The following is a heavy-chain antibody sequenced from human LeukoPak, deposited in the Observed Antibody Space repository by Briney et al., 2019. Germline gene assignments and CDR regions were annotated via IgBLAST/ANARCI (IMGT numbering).Heavy chain of an antibody. J-gene: IGHJ4*02. D-gene: IGHD2-21*02. CDR3: AAQDEYCGGDCYLIDY. Sequence: PGGSLRLSCAASGFTFSSYSMNWVRQAPGKGLEWVSSISSSSSYIYYADSVKGRFTISRDNAKNSLYLQMNSLRAEDTAVYYCAAQDEYCGGDCYLIDYWGQGTPVTVSS. V-gene: IGHV3-21*01. CDR1: GFTFSSYS. CDR2: ISSSSSYI.